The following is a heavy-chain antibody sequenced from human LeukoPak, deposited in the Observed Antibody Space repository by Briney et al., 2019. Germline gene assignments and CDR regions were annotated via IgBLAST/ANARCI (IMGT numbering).Heavy chain of an antibody. J-gene: IGHJ6*03. Sequence: PSETLSLTCTVSGGSISSSSYYWGWIRLPPGKGLEWIGSIYYSGSTYYNPSLKSRVTISVDTSKNQFSLKLSSVTAADTAVYYCARERYYYYYMDVWGKATTVTVSS. V-gene: IGHV4-39*07. CDR2: IYYSGST. CDR1: GGSISSSSYY. CDR3: ARERYYYYYMDV.